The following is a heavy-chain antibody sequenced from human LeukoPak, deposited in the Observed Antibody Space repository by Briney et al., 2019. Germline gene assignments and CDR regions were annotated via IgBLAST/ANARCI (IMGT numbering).Heavy chain of an antibody. CDR3: ARVRDAMGAPSRLYMDV. Sequence: ASVKVSCKASGYTFTSYGISWVRQAPGQGHEWMGWISAYNGNTNYAQKLQGRVTMTTDTSTSTAYMELRSLRSDDTAVYYCARVRDAMGAPSRLYMDVWGKGTTVTVSS. D-gene: IGHD5-18*01. V-gene: IGHV1-18*01. J-gene: IGHJ6*03. CDR2: ISAYNGNT. CDR1: GYTFTSYG.